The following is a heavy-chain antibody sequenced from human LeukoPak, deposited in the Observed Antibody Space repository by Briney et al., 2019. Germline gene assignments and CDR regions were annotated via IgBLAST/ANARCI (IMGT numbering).Heavy chain of an antibody. J-gene: IGHJ4*01. V-gene: IGHV4-30-4*01. CDR1: GGSVSSGDYY. Sequence: PSETLSLTCTVSGGSVSSGDYYWSWIRQPPGKGLEWIGYIYYSGSTYYNPSLKSRVTISVDTSKNQFSLKLSSVTAADTAVYYCARAHDYGSGSFDYWGHGTLVTVSS. CDR3: ARAHDYGSGSFDY. D-gene: IGHD3-10*01. CDR2: IYYSGST.